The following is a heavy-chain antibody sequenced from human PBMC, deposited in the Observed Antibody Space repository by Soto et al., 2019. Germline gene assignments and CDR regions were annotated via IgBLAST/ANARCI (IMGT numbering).Heavy chain of an antibody. CDR1: VFTFSSYS. Sequence: QVQLVESVGGVVQPGRSLRLSCAASVFTFSSYSMHWVRQAPGKGLEWVAVISYDGSNTYYADSVKGRFTISRDNSKNTLYLQMNSLRAEDTAVYYFVSRHSGDWYYFDSWCERKMVTVYS. CDR2: ISYDGSNT. V-gene: IGHV3-30*03. J-gene: IGHJ4*02. CDR3: VSRHSGDWYYFDS. D-gene: IGHD6-19*01.